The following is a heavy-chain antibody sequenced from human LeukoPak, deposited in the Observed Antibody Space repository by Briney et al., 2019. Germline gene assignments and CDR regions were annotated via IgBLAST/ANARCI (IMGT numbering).Heavy chain of an antibody. V-gene: IGHV4-39*01. CDR1: GGSISSSSYY. J-gene: IGHJ5*02. CDR2: IYYSGST. D-gene: IGHD1-1*01. Sequence: SETLSLTCTVSGGSISSSSYYRGWIRQPPGKGLEWIGSIYYSGSTYYNPSLKSRVTISVDTSKNQFSLRLSSVTAADTAVYYCARANSPGSFDPWGQGTLVTVSS. CDR3: ARANSPGSFDP.